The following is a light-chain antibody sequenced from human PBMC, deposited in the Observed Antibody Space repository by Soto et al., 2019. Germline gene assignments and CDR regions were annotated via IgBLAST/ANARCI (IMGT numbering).Light chain of an antibody. V-gene: IGLV1-40*01. CDR1: SSNIGAGYD. J-gene: IGLJ1*01. CDR2: ANI. Sequence: QSVLTQPPSVSGAPGQRVTISCPGSSSNIGAGYDVHWYQQRPGAAPKLLISANINRPSGVPDRFSGSKSGTSASLAITGRQADDEGDYYCQSYDSTLSARYVFGTGTKLTVL. CDR3: QSYDSTLSARYV.